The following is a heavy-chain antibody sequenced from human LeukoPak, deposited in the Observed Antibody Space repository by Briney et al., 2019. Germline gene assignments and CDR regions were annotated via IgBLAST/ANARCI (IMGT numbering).Heavy chain of an antibody. CDR1: GGSFSGYY. J-gene: IGHJ4*02. Sequence: SEXLSLTCAVYGGSFSGYYWSWIRQPPGKGLEWIGEINHSGSTNYNPSLTSRVTISVDTSKSQFSLKLSSVTAADTAVYYCARALRYQLLSGVFDYWGQGTLVTFSS. D-gene: IGHD2-2*01. CDR2: INHSGST. CDR3: ARALRYQLLSGVFDY. V-gene: IGHV4-34*01.